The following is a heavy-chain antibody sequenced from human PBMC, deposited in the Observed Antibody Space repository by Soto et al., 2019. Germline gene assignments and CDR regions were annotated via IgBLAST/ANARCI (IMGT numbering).Heavy chain of an antibody. D-gene: IGHD5-12*01. CDR3: AKAAPSGYSGYDPPYYFDY. CDR2: ISYDGSNK. CDR1: GFTFSSYG. J-gene: IGHJ4*02. V-gene: IGHV3-30*18. Sequence: PGGSLRLSCAASGFTFSSYGMHWVRQAPGKGLEWVVVISYDGSNKYYADSVKGRFTISRDNSKNTLYLQMNSLRAEDTAVYYCAKAAPSGYSGYDPPYYFDYWGQGTLVTVSS.